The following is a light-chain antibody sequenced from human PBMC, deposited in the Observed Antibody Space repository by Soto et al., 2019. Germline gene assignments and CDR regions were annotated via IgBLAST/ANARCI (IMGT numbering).Light chain of an antibody. Sequence: ILLTQSPTTLSLSPGERATLSCRASKSVSSGYVAWYQQKPGQAPRLLIYGASTWATGIPARFRGSGSGTEFTLTISSLQAEDFATYYCQQSYSTPLTFGQGTKVDIK. CDR2: GAS. V-gene: IGKV3D-7*01. J-gene: IGKJ1*01. CDR1: KSVSSGY. CDR3: QQSYSTPLT.